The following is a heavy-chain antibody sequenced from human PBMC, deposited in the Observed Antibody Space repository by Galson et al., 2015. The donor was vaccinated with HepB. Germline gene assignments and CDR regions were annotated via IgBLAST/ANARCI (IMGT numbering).Heavy chain of an antibody. CDR3: ARAPVRGVMFSDY. D-gene: IGHD3-10*01. CDR2: INAGNGNT. Sequence: SVKVSCKASGYTFTSYAMHWVRQAPGQRLEWMGWINAGNGNTKYSQKFQGRVTITRDTSASTAYMELSSLRSEDTAVYYCARAPVRGVMFSDYWGQGTLVTVSS. V-gene: IGHV1-3*01. J-gene: IGHJ4*02. CDR1: GYTFTSYA.